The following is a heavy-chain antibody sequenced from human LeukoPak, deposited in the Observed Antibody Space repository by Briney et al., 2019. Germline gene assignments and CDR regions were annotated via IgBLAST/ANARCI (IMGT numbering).Heavy chain of an antibody. V-gene: IGHV3-20*04. D-gene: IGHD2-2*01. CDR3: ARGLNCSSTSCYYYYYYMDV. CDR1: GFTFEDYG. J-gene: IGHJ6*03. Sequence: PGGSLRLSCAASGFTFEDYGMSWVRQAPGKGLEWVSGINWNGGSTGYADSVKGRFTISRDSAKNSLYLQMNSLRAEDTAVYYCARGLNCSSTSCYYYYYYMDVWGKGTTVTVSS. CDR2: INWNGGST.